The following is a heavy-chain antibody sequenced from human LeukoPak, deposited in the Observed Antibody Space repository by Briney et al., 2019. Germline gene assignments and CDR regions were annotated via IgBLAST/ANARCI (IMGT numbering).Heavy chain of an antibody. CDR3: ARGVEPLAANTLAY. CDR2: LYSDGNT. Sequence: GGSLRLSCAASGFTVITNDMTWVRQAPGKGLEWVSDLYSDGNTKYAGSVQGRFTISRDNSKNTLYLEMNSLSPDDTAVYYCARGVEPLAANTLAYWGQGTLVTVSS. CDR1: GFTVITND. D-gene: IGHD1-14*01. J-gene: IGHJ4*02. V-gene: IGHV3-53*01.